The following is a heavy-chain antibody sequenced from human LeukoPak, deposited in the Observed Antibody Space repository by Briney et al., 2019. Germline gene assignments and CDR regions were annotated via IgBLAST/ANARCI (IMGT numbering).Heavy chain of an antibody. J-gene: IGHJ4*02. D-gene: IGHD3-10*01. V-gene: IGHV3-74*03. Sequence: GGSLRLSCAASGFTFSNYWVHWVRQAPGKGLVWVSRISRDGSTTKYADSVEGRFTVSRDNAKNTLNLQMNSLRAEDTAVYYCARDKKSGESSEIDYWGQGTLVTVSS. CDR3: ARDKKSGESSEIDY. CDR2: ISRDGSTT. CDR1: GFTFSNYW.